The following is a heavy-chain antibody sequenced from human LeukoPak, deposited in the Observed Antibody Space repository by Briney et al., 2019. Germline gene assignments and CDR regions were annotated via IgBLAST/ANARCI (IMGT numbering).Heavy chain of an antibody. J-gene: IGHJ6*02. V-gene: IGHV4-59*08. CDR1: GGSISSYY. CDR3: ARRANYGDYLGYYYYGMDV. D-gene: IGHD4-17*01. Sequence: SETLSLTCTVSGGSISSYYWSWIRQPPGKGLEWVGYIYYSGSTNYNPSLKSRVTISVDTSKNQFSLKLSSVTAADTAVYYCARRANYGDYLGYYYYGMDVWGQGTTVTVPS. CDR2: IYYSGST.